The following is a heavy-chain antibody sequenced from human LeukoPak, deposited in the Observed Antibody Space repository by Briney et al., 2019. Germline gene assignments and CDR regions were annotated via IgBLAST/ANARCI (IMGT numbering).Heavy chain of an antibody. CDR1: GGSISSYY. CDR2: IYHSGST. Sequence: PSETLSLXCTVSGGSISSYYWSWIRQPPGKGLEWIGYIYHSGSTNYNPSLKSRVSISVDTSKNQFSLKLNSVTAADTAVYHCARAGGFNSPFAYWGRGTLVTVSS. V-gene: IGHV4-59*01. D-gene: IGHD5-24*01. CDR3: ARAGGFNSPFAY. J-gene: IGHJ4*02.